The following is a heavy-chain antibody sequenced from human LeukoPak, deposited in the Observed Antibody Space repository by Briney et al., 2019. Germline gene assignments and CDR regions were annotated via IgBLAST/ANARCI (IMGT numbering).Heavy chain of an antibody. Sequence: ASVTVSCKASGYTFTIYGISWVRQAPGQGLEWMGWISAYNGNTNYAQKLQGRVTMTTDTSTSTAYMELRSLRSDDTAVYYCARRPARKLNWFDPWGQGTLVTVSS. V-gene: IGHV1-18*01. CDR3: ARRPARKLNWFDP. J-gene: IGHJ5*02. D-gene: IGHD2-15*01. CDR1: GYTFTIYG. CDR2: ISAYNGNT.